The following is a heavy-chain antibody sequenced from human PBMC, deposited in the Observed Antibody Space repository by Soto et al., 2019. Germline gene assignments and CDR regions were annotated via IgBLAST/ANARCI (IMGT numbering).Heavy chain of an antibody. CDR2: IYPGDSDT. CDR1: GYSFTSYW. V-gene: IGHV5-51*01. D-gene: IGHD5-12*01. CDR3: ARLLDGYSGYDFRYYYGMDV. Sequence: GESLKISCKGSGYSFTSYWIGWVRQMPGKGLEWMGIIYPGDSDTRYSPSFQGQVTISADKSISTAYLQWSSLKASDTAMYYCARLLDGYSGYDFRYYYGMDVWGQGTTVTVS. J-gene: IGHJ6*02.